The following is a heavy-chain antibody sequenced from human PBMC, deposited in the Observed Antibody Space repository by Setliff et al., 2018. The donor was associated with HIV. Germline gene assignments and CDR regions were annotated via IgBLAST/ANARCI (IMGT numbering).Heavy chain of an antibody. V-gene: IGHV3-74*01. J-gene: IGHJ6*02. CDR2: ISSDGSST. D-gene: IGHD2-8*01. CDR3: ARPYTVWVYGMDV. Sequence: GGSLRLSCGASGFTFSRYWMHWVRQTPGKGLVWVSRISSDGSSTSYADSVKGRFTISRDNAKNTLYMQMNSLRAEDTAVYYCARPYTVWVYGMDVWGQGTTVTAP. CDR1: GFTFSRYW.